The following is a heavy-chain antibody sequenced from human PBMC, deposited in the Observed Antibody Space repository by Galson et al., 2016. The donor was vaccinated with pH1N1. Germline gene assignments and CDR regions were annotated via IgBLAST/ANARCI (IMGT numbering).Heavy chain of an antibody. J-gene: IGHJ6*02. CDR1: GFTFSSYA. CDR2: ISGSGGTT. D-gene: IGHD2-2*01. CDR3: AKVTDVCTVTRCFPYGMHA. Sequence: FLRLSCAASGFTFSSYAMYWVRQAPGKGLEWVSAISGSGGTTHDADSVKGRFTTSRDNSKNTLYLQMHSLRAEDTATYYCAKVTDVCTVTRCFPYGMHAWGQGTTVTVSS. V-gene: IGHV3-23*01.